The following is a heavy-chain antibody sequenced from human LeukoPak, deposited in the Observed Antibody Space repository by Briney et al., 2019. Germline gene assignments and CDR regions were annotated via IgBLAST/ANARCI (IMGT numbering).Heavy chain of an antibody. D-gene: IGHD6-19*01. V-gene: IGHV4-4*07. CDR1: GGYISNYY. CDR2: IYTSGST. J-gene: IGHJ4*02. Sequence: SETLSLTCTVSGGYISNYYWSWIRQPAGKGLEWIGRIYTSGSTNYNPSLKSRVTMSVDTSKNQFSLKLSSVTAADTAVYYCAREVAGTVGEKYVEGIDYWGQGTLVTVSS. CDR3: AREVAGTVGEKYVEGIDY.